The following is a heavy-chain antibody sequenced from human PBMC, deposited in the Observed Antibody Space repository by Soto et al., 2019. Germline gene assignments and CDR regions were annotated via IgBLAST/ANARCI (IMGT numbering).Heavy chain of an antibody. CDR1: GFTFSSYG. V-gene: IGHV3-30*18. CDR3: AKGGQLWTNYYYYGVDV. J-gene: IGHJ6*02. Sequence: PGGSLRLSCAASGFTFSSYGMHWVRQAPGKGLEWVAVISYDGSNKYYADSVKGRFTISRDNSKNTLYLQMNSLRAEDTAVYYCAKGGQLWTNYYYYGVDVWGQGTTVTVSS. CDR2: ISYDGSNK. D-gene: IGHD5-18*01.